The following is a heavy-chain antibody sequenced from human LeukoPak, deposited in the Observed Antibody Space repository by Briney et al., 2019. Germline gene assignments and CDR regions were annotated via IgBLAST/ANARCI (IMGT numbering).Heavy chain of an antibody. CDR2: ISGGGYTT. CDR1: GFTLSSYG. V-gene: IGHV3-23*01. Sequence: GGSLRLSCAASGFTLSSYGMTWVRQAPGKGLKWVSSISGGGYTTYYADSVKGRFIISRDNSKNTLYLQMNSLRAEDTAVYYCAKDYYDSYYFEYWGQGTLVTVSS. D-gene: IGHD3-22*01. J-gene: IGHJ4*02. CDR3: AKDYYDSYYFEY.